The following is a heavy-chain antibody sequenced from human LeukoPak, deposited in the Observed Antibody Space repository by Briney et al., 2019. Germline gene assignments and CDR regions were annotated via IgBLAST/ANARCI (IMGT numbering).Heavy chain of an antibody. CDR3: ARVGGYGGYDTFDI. CDR1: GFTFSSYS. CDR2: IKQDGSEK. Sequence: GGSLRLSCAASGFTFSSYSMNWVRQAPGKGLEWVANIKQDGSEKYYVDSVKGRFTISRDNAKNSLYLQMNSLRAEDTAVYYCARVGGYGGYDTFDIWGQGTLVTVSS. D-gene: IGHD3-3*01. J-gene: IGHJ3*02. V-gene: IGHV3-7*04.